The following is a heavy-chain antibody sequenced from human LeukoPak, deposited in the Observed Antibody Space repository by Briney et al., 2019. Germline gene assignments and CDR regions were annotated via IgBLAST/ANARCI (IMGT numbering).Heavy chain of an antibody. D-gene: IGHD2-2*03. Sequence: GGSLRLSCAASXXTXXXXXXXWXRQAXGXXXXXXXXXXXGSSTIYYADSVKGRFTISRDNAKNPLYLQMNTLRAEDTAVYYCAREDGGYCSSTSCSAIDYWGQGTLVTVSS. J-gene: IGHJ4*02. CDR3: AREDGGYCSSTSCSAIDY. CDR2: XXXGSSTI. CDR1: XXTXXXXX. V-gene: IGHV3-48*01.